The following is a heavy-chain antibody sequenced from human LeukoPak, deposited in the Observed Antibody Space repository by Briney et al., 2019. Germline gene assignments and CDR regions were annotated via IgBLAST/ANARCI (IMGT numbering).Heavy chain of an antibody. V-gene: IGHV1-2*02. D-gene: IGHD3-9*01. CDR1: GYTFTGYY. CDR2: INPNSGGT. J-gene: IGHJ6*03. CDR3: ARDQYGGTYFDILTGYSNPYYYYMDV. Sequence: ASSVKVSCKASGYTFTGYYMHWVRQAPGQGLEWMGWINPNSGGTNYAQKFQGRVTMTRDTSISTAYMELSRLRSDDTAVYYCARDQYGGTYFDILTGYSNPYYYYMDVWGKGTTVTVSS.